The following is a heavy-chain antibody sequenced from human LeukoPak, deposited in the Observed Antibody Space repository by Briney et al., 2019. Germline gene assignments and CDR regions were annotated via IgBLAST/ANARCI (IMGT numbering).Heavy chain of an antibody. CDR2: VNNYNGNA. J-gene: IGHJ4*02. D-gene: IGHD6-19*01. Sequence: ASVKVSCKASGYSFTSYGISWVRQAPGQGLEWLGWVNNYNGNADYAQQLQGRVTVTTDPSTSTAYLELKSLRSDDTAVYYCARQAGGYSSGWYQFHFDYWGQGTLVTVSS. CDR1: GYSFTSYG. V-gene: IGHV1-18*04. CDR3: ARQAGGYSSGWYQFHFDY.